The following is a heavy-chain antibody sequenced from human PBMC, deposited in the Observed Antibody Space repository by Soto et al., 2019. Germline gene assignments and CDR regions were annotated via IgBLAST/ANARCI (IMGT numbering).Heavy chain of an antibody. V-gene: IGHV3-30*18. D-gene: IGHD6-19*01. CDR1: GFPFSTTG. CDR2: ISHDGGAK. CDR3: AKDLYSSGWYNYFDP. Sequence: QVQLVESGGGVVQPGRSLRLSCAASGFPFSTTGIHWVRQAPGKGLEWVAMISHDGGAKYYADSVKGRFTISRDDSKNPLYLQMNSLRPEDTAVYYCAKDLYSSGWYNYFDPWGQGTLVTVSS. J-gene: IGHJ5*02.